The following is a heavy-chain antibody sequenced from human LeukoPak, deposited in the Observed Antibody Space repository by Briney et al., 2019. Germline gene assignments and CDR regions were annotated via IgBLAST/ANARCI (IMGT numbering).Heavy chain of an antibody. J-gene: IGHJ5*02. CDR1: GYTFTSYY. CDR2: INPSGGST. Sequence: ASVKVSCKASGYTFTSYYMHWVRQAPGQGLEWMGIINPSGGSTSYAQKFQGRVTMTRDMSTSTVYMELNSLRSEDTAVYYCAREAPAIGYCSGGSCYGRRNWFDPWGQGTLVTVSS. CDR3: AREAPAIGYCSGGSCYGRRNWFDP. D-gene: IGHD2-15*01. V-gene: IGHV1-46*01.